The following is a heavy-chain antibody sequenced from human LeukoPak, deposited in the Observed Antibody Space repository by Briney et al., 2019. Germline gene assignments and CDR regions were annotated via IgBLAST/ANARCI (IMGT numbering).Heavy chain of an antibody. Sequence: TSETLSLTCTVSGDSISHSYWSWLRQPPGKGLEWIGYIYYTGTTNYNPSLKSRVTISLDTSKNQFTLKLSSVTAADTAVYYCARRRLIVVVVAAWFDAFDIWGQGTMITVSS. V-gene: IGHV4-59*12. J-gene: IGHJ3*02. D-gene: IGHD2-15*01. CDR1: GDSISHSY. CDR3: ARRRLIVVVVAAWFDAFDI. CDR2: IYYTGTT.